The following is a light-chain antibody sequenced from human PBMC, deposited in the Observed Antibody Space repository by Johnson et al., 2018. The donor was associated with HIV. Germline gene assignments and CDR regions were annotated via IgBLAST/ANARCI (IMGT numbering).Light chain of an antibody. J-gene: IGLJ1*01. CDR2: DNN. Sequence: QSVLTQPPSVSAAPGQRVTISCSGSSSNIGNNYVSWYQHLPGTAPKLLIYDNNKRPSGIPDRFSGSKSGTSATLGITGLQTGDEADYYCGPWDSSLSAGVFGTGTKVTVL. CDR3: GPWDSSLSAGV. V-gene: IGLV1-51*01. CDR1: SSNIGNNY.